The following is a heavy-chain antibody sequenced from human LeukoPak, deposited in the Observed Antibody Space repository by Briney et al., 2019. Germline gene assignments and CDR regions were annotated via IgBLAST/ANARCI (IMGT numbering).Heavy chain of an antibody. CDR2: IYYSGST. D-gene: IGHD2-21*02. Sequence: SETLSLTCTVSGGSISSSSYYWGWIRQPPGKGLEWIGSIYYSGSTYYNPSLKSRVTISVDTSKNQFSLKLSSVTAADTAVYYCARDLNGVVTVWGQGTLVTVSS. J-gene: IGHJ4*02. CDR1: GGSISSSSYY. CDR3: ARDLNGVVTV. V-gene: IGHV4-39*07.